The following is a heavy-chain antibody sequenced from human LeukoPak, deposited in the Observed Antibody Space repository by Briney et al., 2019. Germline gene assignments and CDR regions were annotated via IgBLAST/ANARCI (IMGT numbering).Heavy chain of an antibody. CDR3: AKWARYCTNGVCYYFDY. Sequence: PGGSLRLSCAASGFTFSTYWMNRFRQTPGKGLEWVAKIKADGGEKDHVASVKGRFTISRDNAKNSLYLQMNSLRAEDTAVYYCAKWARYCTNGVCYYFDYWGQGTLVTVSS. CDR2: IKADGGEK. CDR1: GFTFSTYW. V-gene: IGHV3-7*03. D-gene: IGHD2-8*01. J-gene: IGHJ4*02.